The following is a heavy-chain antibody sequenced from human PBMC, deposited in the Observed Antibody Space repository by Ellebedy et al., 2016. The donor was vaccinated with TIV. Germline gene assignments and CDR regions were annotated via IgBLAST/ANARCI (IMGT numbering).Heavy chain of an antibody. Sequence: SETLSLTXTVSGGSISSDYWNWIRQPPGKGLEWIGFIYYSGRTNYNPSLKSRVTISLDTSKNQFSLRLTSVTAADTAIYYCARGTNTGYDYSDYWGQGILVTVSS. CDR1: GGSISSDY. V-gene: IGHV4-59*12. J-gene: IGHJ4*02. CDR3: ARGTNTGYDYSDY. CDR2: IYYSGRT. D-gene: IGHD5-12*01.